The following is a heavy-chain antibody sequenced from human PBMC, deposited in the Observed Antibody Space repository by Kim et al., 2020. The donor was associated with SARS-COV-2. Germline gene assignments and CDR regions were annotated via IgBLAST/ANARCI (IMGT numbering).Heavy chain of an antibody. CDR2: ISYDGSNK. CDR3: ARDSAAAGTLDY. D-gene: IGHD6-13*01. V-gene: IGHV3-30*04. CDR1: GFTFSSYA. Sequence: GGSLRLSCAASGFTFSSYAMHWVRQAPGKGLEWVAVISYDGSNKYYADSVKGRFTISRDNSKNTLYLQMNSLRAEDTAVYYCARDSAAAGTLDYWGQGTLVTVSS. J-gene: IGHJ4*02.